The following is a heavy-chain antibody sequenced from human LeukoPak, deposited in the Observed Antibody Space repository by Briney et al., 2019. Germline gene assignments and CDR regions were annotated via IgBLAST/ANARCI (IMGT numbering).Heavy chain of an antibody. V-gene: IGHV3-66*01. Sequence: GGSLRLSCAASGFTVSSNYMSWVRQAPGKGLEWVSVIYSGGSTYYADSVKGRFTISRDNSKNTLYLQMNSLRAEDTAVYYCATPGESDYGDYVGGDYWGQGTLVTVSS. CDR3: ATPGESDYGDYVGGDY. J-gene: IGHJ4*02. CDR2: IYSGGST. D-gene: IGHD4-17*01. CDR1: GFTVSSNY.